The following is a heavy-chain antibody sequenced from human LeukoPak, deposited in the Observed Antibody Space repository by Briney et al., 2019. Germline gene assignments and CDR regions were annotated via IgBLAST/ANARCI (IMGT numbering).Heavy chain of an antibody. CDR3: ARDKAVGWPKPLYDAFDI. V-gene: IGHV4-39*02. CDR1: GGSISSSSYY. J-gene: IGHJ3*02. CDR2: IYYSGST. Sequence: SETLSLTCTVSGGSISSSSYYWGWIRQPPGKGLEWIGSIYYSGSTYYNPSLKSRVTISVDTSKNQFSLKLSSVTAADTAVYYCARDKAVGWPKPLYDAFDIWGQGTMVTVSS. D-gene: IGHD6-19*01.